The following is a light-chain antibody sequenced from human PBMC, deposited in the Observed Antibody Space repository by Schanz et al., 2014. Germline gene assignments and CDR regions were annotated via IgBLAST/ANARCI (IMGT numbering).Light chain of an antibody. J-gene: IGLJ3*02. CDR1: SSDVGGTNY. CDR2: DVS. CDR3: CSLTSTSTWV. Sequence: QSALTQPASVSGSPGQSITLSCTGTSSDVGGTNYVSWYQQHPGKVPKLMIYDVSNRPSGVSNRFSGSKSGNTASLTISGLQAGDEADYHCCSLTSTSTWVFGGGTKLTVL. V-gene: IGLV2-14*01.